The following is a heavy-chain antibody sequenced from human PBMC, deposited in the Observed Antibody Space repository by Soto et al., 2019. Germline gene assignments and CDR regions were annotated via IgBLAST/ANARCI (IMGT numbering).Heavy chain of an antibody. V-gene: IGHV1-69*01. CDR3: AREKWHRWSGYQAPVDI. CDR2: IIPISNTA. D-gene: IGHD3-3*01. Sequence: QEQLEQSGTEVKKPGSSVKVSCKASGGTFNDFVISWVRQAPGQGLEWMGGIIPISNTANYAPKFQGRVTITADGVRTTAFMELSILRYADTAVYYCAREKWHRWSGYQAPVDIWGQGTMVTVSS. CDR1: GGTFNDFV. J-gene: IGHJ3*02.